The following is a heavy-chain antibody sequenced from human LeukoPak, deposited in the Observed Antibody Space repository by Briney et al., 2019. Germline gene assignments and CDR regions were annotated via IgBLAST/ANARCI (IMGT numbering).Heavy chain of an antibody. D-gene: IGHD3-10*01. J-gene: IGHJ4*02. CDR3: ARDLEVRGVITDDY. V-gene: IGHV3-30*03. CDR2: ISDDTSDK. CDR1: GITLSNYG. Sequence: GRSLRLSCAASGITLSNYGMHWVRQAPGKGLEWVAVISDDTSDKYYADSVKGRFTISRDNAKNSLYLQMNSLRAEDTAVYYCARDLEVRGVITDDYWGQGTLVTVSS.